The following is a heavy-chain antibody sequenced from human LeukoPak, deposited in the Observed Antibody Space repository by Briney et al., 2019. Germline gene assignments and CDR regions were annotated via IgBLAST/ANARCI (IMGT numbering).Heavy chain of an antibody. Sequence: GGSLRLSCAASGFTFSSYSMTWVRQAPGKGLEWVSSISSSSSYIYYADSVKGRFTISRDNAKNSLYLQMNSLRAEDTAVYYCASRLDYYDSSGHDYWGQGTLVTVSS. CDR3: ASRLDYYDSSGHDY. D-gene: IGHD3-22*01. CDR1: GFTFSSYS. CDR2: ISSSSSYI. J-gene: IGHJ4*02. V-gene: IGHV3-21*01.